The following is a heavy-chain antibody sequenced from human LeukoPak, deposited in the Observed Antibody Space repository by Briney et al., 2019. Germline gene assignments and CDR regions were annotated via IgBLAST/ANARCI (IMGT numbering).Heavy chain of an antibody. Sequence: PGGSXRXSXAXXXXXXSVYSMNWVRXPPGMGLEWGLYITSNSATIQYADSVKRRFTISRDNAKNSLSLQMNSLRGEDTAVYQCARSVGGHFDYWGQGMLVTVSS. CDR2: ITSNSATI. V-gene: IGHV3-48*01. D-gene: IGHD3-16*01. CDR3: ARSVGGHFDY. J-gene: IGHJ4*02. CDR1: XXXXSVYS.